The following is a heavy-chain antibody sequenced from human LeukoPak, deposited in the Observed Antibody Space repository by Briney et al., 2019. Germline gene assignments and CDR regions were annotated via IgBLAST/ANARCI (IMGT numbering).Heavy chain of an antibody. J-gene: IGHJ4*02. D-gene: IGHD6-19*01. CDR3: ARESIAVAGNFDY. V-gene: IGHV3-33*08. CDR2: IWYDGSNK. CDR1: GFTFSSYG. Sequence: PGGSLRLSCAASGFTFSSYGMHWVRQAPGKGLEWVAVIWYDGSNKYYADSVKGRFTISRDNSKNTLYLQMNSLRAEDTAVYYCARESIAVAGNFDYWGQGTLVTVSS.